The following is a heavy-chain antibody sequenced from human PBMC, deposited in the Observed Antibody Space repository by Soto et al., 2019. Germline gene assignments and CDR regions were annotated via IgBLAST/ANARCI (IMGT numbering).Heavy chain of an antibody. D-gene: IGHD6-19*01. CDR3: ASDEYSSGWYNY. Sequence: PGGSLRLSCAASGFTFSSYWMHWVRQAPGKGLVWVSRINSDGSSTSYADSVKGRFTISRDNAKNTLYLQMNSLRAEDPAVYYCASDEYSSGWYNYWGQGTLVTVSS. CDR1: GFTFSSYW. CDR2: INSDGSST. J-gene: IGHJ4*02. V-gene: IGHV3-74*01.